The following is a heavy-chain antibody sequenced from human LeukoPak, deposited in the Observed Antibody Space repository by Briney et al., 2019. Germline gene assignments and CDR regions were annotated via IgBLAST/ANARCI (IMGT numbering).Heavy chain of an antibody. CDR3: ARGRVAYSAYYFEY. D-gene: IGHD2-15*01. CDR2: IYYTGNT. V-gene: IGHV4-59*01. J-gene: IGHJ4*02. CDR1: GDSITNYF. Sequence: PSETLSLTCTVSGDSITNYFWSWIRQPPGKGLEWIGYIYYTGNTNYKPSPKSRVTMSGDTSTKQFSLQLRSVTAADTAVYYCARGRVAYSAYYFEYWGRGTLVTVSS.